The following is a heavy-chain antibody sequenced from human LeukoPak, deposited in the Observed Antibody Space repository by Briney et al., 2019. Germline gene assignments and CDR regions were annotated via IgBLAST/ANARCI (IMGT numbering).Heavy chain of an antibody. CDR1: GFTFSSYT. J-gene: IGHJ4*02. D-gene: IGHD5-12*01. CDR3: ARPYSGYDQGDY. V-gene: IGHV3-21*01. Sequence: GGSLRLSCAPSGFTFSSYTMNWVRQAPGKGLEWVSSISSSSSYIYYAYSVKGRFTISRDNAKNSLYLQMNSLRAEDTAVYYCARPYSGYDQGDYWGQGTLVTVSS. CDR2: ISSSSSYI.